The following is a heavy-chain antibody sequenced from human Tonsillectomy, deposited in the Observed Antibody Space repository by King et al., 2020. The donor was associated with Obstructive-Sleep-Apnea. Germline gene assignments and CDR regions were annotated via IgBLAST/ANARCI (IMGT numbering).Heavy chain of an antibody. CDR2: ISGSGGST. J-gene: IGHJ4*02. CDR3: AKAGFCSSTSCSRLFDY. Sequence: VQLVESGGGLVQPGGSLRLSCAASGFTFSSYAMSCVRHAPGKGLDWVSAISGSGGSTYYADSVKGRFTNSRYNSKNTLYLQMNSLRAEDTAVYYCAKAGFCSSTSCSRLFDYWGQGTLVTVSS. V-gene: IGHV3-23*04. CDR1: GFTFSSYA. D-gene: IGHD2-2*01.